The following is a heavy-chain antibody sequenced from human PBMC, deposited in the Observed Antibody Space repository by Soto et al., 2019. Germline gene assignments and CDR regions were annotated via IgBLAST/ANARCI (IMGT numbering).Heavy chain of an antibody. CDR3: ARDPGPYVSGWFDP. Sequence: QVQLVQSGAEVKKPGASVKVSCKASGYTFTGYYMHWVRQAPGQGLEWMGWINPNSGGTNYAQKFQGWVTMTRVTSISTAYMELSRLRSDDTAVYYCARDPGPYVSGWFDPWGQGTLVTVSS. J-gene: IGHJ5*02. CDR2: INPNSGGT. D-gene: IGHD3-16*01. V-gene: IGHV1-2*04. CDR1: GYTFTGYY.